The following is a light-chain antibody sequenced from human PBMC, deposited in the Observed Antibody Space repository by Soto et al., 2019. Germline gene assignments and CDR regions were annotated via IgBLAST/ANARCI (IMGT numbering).Light chain of an antibody. V-gene: IGKV3D-15*01. CDR3: QQYNNWPIT. CDR1: QSVSSSH. Sequence: EIVLTQSPGTLSLSPGERATLSCRASQSVSSSHLAWYQQKPGQAPRLLIYGASSRATGIPDRFSGSGSGTEFTLTISSLQSEDFAVYFCQQYNNWPITFGQGTRLEIK. CDR2: GAS. J-gene: IGKJ5*01.